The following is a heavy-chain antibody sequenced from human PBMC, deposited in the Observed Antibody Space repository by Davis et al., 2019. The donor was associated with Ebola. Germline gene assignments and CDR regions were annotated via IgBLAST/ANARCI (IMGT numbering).Heavy chain of an antibody. Sequence: GESLKISCAASGFTFSSYAMSWVRQAPGKGLEWVSAISGSGGSTYYADSVKGRFTISRDSSKHTLYLQMNSLRAEDTAVYYCARMRGSYSSYYGMDVWGKGTTVTVSS. D-gene: IGHD1-26*01. CDR1: GFTFSSYA. CDR2: ISGSGGST. J-gene: IGHJ6*04. V-gene: IGHV3-23*01. CDR3: ARMRGSYSSYYGMDV.